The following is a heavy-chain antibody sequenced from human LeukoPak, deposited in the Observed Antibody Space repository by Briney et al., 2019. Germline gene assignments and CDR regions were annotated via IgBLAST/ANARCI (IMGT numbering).Heavy chain of an antibody. Sequence: GGSLRLSCAASGFTSSSYAMSWVRQAPFKGLEWVSTISGSSGSTYYADSVKGRFTISRDNSKNTLYLQMNSLRAEDTAVYYCAKDGGSGWYVGSDYWGQGTLVTVSS. J-gene: IGHJ4*02. V-gene: IGHV3-23*01. CDR3: AKDGGSGWYVGSDY. CDR2: ISGSSGST. D-gene: IGHD6-19*01. CDR1: GFTSSSYA.